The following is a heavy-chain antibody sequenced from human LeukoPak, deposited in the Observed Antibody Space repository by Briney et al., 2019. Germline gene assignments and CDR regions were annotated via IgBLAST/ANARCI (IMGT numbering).Heavy chain of an antibody. Sequence: GGALRLSCAASGFTFRSYWMSWVRQAPGKGLEWVANIKQDGSEKYYVDSVKGRFTISRDNDKNSLYLQMNSLRAEDTGVYYCAREHPHDYDSRGTALMAELNYYFDYWGQGTLVTVSS. J-gene: IGHJ4*02. CDR2: IKQDGSEK. CDR1: GFTFRSYW. V-gene: IGHV3-7*01. D-gene: IGHD3-22*01. CDR3: AREHPHDYDSRGTALMAELNYYFDY.